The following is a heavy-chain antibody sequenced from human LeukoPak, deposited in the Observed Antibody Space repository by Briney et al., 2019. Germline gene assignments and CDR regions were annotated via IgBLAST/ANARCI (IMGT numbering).Heavy chain of an antibody. D-gene: IGHD6-19*01. CDR2: IKQDGSEK. Sequence: GGSLRLSCAASGFTFSSYWMSWVRQAPGKGQEWVANIKQDGSEKYYVDSVKGRFTISRDNAKNSLYLQMNSLRAEDTAVYYCARDPDSSGWYVESTNWFDPWGQGTLVTVSS. CDR1: GFTFSSYW. J-gene: IGHJ5*02. V-gene: IGHV3-7*01. CDR3: ARDPDSSGWYVESTNWFDP.